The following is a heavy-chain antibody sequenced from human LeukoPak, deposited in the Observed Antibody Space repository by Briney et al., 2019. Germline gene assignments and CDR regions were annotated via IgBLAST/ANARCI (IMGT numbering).Heavy chain of an antibody. CDR1: GYTFTSYG. Sequence: ASVKVSCKASGYTFTSYGISWVRQAPGQGLEWMGWISAYHGNTNYAQKLQGRVTMTTDTSTSTAYMELRSLRSDDTAVYYCARDPHYDILTGPATNDAFDIWGQGTMVTVSS. D-gene: IGHD3-9*01. CDR2: ISAYHGNT. J-gene: IGHJ3*02. V-gene: IGHV1-18*01. CDR3: ARDPHYDILTGPATNDAFDI.